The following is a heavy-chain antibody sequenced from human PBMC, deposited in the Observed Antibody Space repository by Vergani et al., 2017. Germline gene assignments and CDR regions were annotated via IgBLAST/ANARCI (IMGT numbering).Heavy chain of an antibody. CDR1: GGSISSSSYY. Sequence: QLQLQESGPGLVKPSETLSLTCTVSGGSISSSSYYWGWIRQPPGKGLEWIGSIYYSGSTYYNPSLKSRVTISVDTSKNQFSLKLSSVTAADTAVYYCARADTYYYDSSGLFDIWGQGTMVTVSS. CDR2: IYYSGST. D-gene: IGHD3-22*01. J-gene: IGHJ3*02. V-gene: IGHV4-39*01. CDR3: ARADTYYYDSSGLFDI.